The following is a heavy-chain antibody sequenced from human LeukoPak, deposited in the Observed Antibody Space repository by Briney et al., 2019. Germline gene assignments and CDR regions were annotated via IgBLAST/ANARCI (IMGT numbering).Heavy chain of an antibody. V-gene: IGHV1-18*01. CDR2: ISAYNGNT. J-gene: IGHJ6*03. D-gene: IGHD3-10*01. Sequence: GASVKVSCKASGYTFTNYGISWVRQAPGQGLEWMRWISAYNGNTNYAQKFQGRVTMTRDTSISTAYMELSRLRSDDTAVYYCARERFGELLTPTYYYYYYMDVWGKGTTVTVSS. CDR3: ARERFGELLTPTYYYYYYMDV. CDR1: GYTFTNYG.